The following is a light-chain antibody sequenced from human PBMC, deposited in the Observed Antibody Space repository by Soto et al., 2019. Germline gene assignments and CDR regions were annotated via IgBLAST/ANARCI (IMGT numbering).Light chain of an antibody. Sequence: DIQITHSPSTLSASVGDRVTITFRASQSISSWLAWYQQKPGKAPKLLIYKASSLESGVPSRFSGSGSGTEFTLTISSLQPDDFATYYCKQYKAFWTFGQGTKVAIK. CDR2: KAS. V-gene: IGKV1-5*03. J-gene: IGKJ1*01. CDR1: QSISSW. CDR3: KQYKAFWT.